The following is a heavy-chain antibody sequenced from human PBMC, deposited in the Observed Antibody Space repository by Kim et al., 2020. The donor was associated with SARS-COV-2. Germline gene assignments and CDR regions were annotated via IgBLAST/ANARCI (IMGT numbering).Heavy chain of an antibody. CDR1: GGSISSYY. CDR3: ARSRPPSGTPLLWFGETSPRDYYYGMDV. CDR2: IYYSGST. Sequence: SETLSLTCTVSGGSISSYYWSWIRQPPGKGLEWIGYIYYSGSTNYNPSLKSRVTISVDTSKNQFSLKLSSVTAADTAVYYCARSRPPSGTPLLWFGETSPRDYYYGMDVWGQGTTVTVSS. J-gene: IGHJ6*02. V-gene: IGHV4-59*13. D-gene: IGHD3-10*01.